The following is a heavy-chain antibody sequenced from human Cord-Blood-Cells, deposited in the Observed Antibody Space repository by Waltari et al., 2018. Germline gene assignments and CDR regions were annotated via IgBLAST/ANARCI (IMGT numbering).Heavy chain of an antibody. V-gene: IGHV1-69*01. D-gene: IGHD1-26*01. Sequence: QVQLVQSGAEVKKPGSSGKVSCKASGGTFSSYAIRWVRQAPGQGLEWMGGSIPICGTANYAHKLQVRVTSTADESPSTVYMELSSLRCEDTAGYYCASVKVGADAFDIWGQWTMVTVSS. CDR1: GGTFSSYA. CDR3: ASVKVGADAFDI. J-gene: IGHJ3*02. CDR2: SIPICGTA.